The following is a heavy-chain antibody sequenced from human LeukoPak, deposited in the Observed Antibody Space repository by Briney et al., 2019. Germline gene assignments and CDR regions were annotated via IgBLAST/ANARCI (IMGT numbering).Heavy chain of an antibody. V-gene: IGHV3-53*01. Sequence: GGSLRLSCAASGFTFSSYAMSWVRQAPGKGLEWVSVIYSGGSTYYADSVKGRFTISRDNSKNTLYPQMNSLRAEDTAVYYCAREASYSGYDLRDYYYYGMDVWGQGTTVTVSS. CDR2: IYSGGST. CDR3: AREASYSGYDLRDYYYYGMDV. D-gene: IGHD5-12*01. J-gene: IGHJ6*02. CDR1: GFTFSSYA.